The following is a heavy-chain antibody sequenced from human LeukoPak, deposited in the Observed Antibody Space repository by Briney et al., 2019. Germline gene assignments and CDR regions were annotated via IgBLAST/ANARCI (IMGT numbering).Heavy chain of an antibody. Sequence: GESLKISCKGSGYSFTSYWIGWVRQMPGKGLEWMGIIYPGDSDTRYSPSFQGQVTISADKSISTAYLQWSSLKASDTAMYYCARDRHPIAARPGSHHVSPAWFDPWGQGTLVTVSS. CDR1: GYSFTSYW. CDR3: ARDRHPIAARPGSHHVSPAWFDP. D-gene: IGHD6-6*01. J-gene: IGHJ5*02. V-gene: IGHV5-51*01. CDR2: IYPGDSDT.